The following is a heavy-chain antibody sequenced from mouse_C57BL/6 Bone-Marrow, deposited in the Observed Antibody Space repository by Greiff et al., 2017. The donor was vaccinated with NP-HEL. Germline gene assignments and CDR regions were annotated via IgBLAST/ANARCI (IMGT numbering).Heavy chain of an antibody. D-gene: IGHD1-1*01. J-gene: IGHJ2*01. V-gene: IGHV5-17*01. CDR1: GFTFSDYG. CDR2: ISSGSSTI. CDR3: ASSITTVGDY. Sequence: DVHLVESGGGLVKPGGSLKLSCAASGFTFSDYGMHWVRQAPEKGLEWVAYISSGSSTIYYADTVKGRFTISRDNAKNTLFLQMTSLRSEDTAMYYCASSITTVGDYWGQGTTLTVSS.